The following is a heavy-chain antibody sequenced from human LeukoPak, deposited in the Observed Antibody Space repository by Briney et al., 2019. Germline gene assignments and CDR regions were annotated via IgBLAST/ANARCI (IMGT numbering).Heavy chain of an antibody. V-gene: IGHV3-74*01. D-gene: IGHD6-13*01. J-gene: IGHJ6*02. CDR2: INSDGSST. Sequence: PGGSLRLSCAASGFTFSSYWMHWVRQAPGKGLVWVSRINSDGSSTSYADSVKGRFTISRDNAKNTLYLQMNSLRAEDTAVYYCAKTMGIAAAGDYYGMDVWGQGTTVTVSS. CDR1: GFTFSSYW. CDR3: AKTMGIAAAGDYYGMDV.